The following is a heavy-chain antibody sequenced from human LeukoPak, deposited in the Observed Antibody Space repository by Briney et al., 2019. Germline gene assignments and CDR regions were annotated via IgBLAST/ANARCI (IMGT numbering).Heavy chain of an antibody. CDR3: ARSRGYSYGSLDY. CDR1: GGTFSIYA. Sequence: GASVTVSCKASGGTFSIYAISWVRQAPGQGREWMEGIIPIFGTANYAQKFQGRVTITADKSTSTAYMELSSLRSEDTAVYYCARSRGYSYGSLDYWGQGTLVTVSS. V-gene: IGHV1-69*06. J-gene: IGHJ4*02. D-gene: IGHD5-18*01. CDR2: IIPIFGTA.